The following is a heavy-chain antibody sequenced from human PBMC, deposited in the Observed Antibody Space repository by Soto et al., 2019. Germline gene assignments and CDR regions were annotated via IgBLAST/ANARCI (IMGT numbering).Heavy chain of an antibody. CDR1: GFTFSSYA. D-gene: IGHD3-22*01. CDR3: ASDSGEYESKPDGD. J-gene: IGHJ4*02. Sequence: EVQLLESGGGLVQPGGSLRLSCAASGFTFSSYAMSWVRQAPGKGLEWVSAISGSGNSIYYADSVKGRFTISRDNSKNTLYVHMNSLRADDTAVYYCASDSGEYESKPDGDWGQGTLVTVSS. V-gene: IGHV3-23*01. CDR2: ISGSGNSI.